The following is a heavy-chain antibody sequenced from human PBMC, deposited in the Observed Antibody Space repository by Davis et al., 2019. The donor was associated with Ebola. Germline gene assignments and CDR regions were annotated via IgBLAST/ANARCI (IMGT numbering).Heavy chain of an antibody. CDR1: GFTFSSYE. J-gene: IGHJ4*02. CDR2: ISSSGSTI. V-gene: IGHV3-48*03. CDR3: AKDAFSLLAAAVYFDY. D-gene: IGHD6-13*01. Sequence: GESLKISCAASGFTFSSYEMNWVRQAPGKGLEWVSYISSSGSTIYYADSVKGRFTISRDNAKNSLYLQMNSLRAEDTAVYYCAKDAFSLLAAAVYFDYWGQGTLVTVSS.